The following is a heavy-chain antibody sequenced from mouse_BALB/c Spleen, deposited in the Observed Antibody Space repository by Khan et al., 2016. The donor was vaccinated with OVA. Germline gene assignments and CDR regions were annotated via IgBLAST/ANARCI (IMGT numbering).Heavy chain of an antibody. CDR1: GYTFTNHH. J-gene: IGHJ3*01. CDR3: ATPRRLRMVGWFTY. V-gene: IGHV1-77*01. CDR2: IYPFNDYT. Sequence: QVQLKQSGAELVRPGASVKISCKAFGYTFTNHHINWVKQRPGQGLDWIGYIYPFNDYTNYNPKFKGQVTLTVDKSSSPAYIVLGSLTSGDTAVYYFATPRRLRMVGWFTYWGQGTLVTVSA. D-gene: IGHD3-2*02.